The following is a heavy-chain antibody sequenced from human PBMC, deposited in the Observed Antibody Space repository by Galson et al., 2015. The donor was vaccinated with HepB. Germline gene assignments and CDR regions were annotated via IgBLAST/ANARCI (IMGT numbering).Heavy chain of an antibody. D-gene: IGHD2-15*01. V-gene: IGHV4-39*01. J-gene: IGHJ6*02. CDR3: ARHVGESGSYGMDV. CDR2: IYYTGTT. Sequence: ETLSLTCAVSGASTSSNTYYWSWIRQPPGRGLDWIGSIYYTGTTYYNPSLKSRVTISLDTSKNHFSLKLRSVTAADTAVYYCARHVGESGSYGMDVWGQGTTVTVSS. CDR1: GASTSSNTYY.